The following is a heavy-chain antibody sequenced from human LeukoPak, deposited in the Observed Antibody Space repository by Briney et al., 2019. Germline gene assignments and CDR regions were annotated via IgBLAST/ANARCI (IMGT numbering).Heavy chain of an antibody. Sequence: GGSLRLSCAASGFTFSSYAMSWVRQAPGKGLEWVSAISGSGGSTYYADSVKGRFTISRDNSKNTLYLQMNGLRAEDTAVYYCAKGTPSSGYSYGMDVWGQGTTVTVSS. CDR1: GFTFSSYA. D-gene: IGHD3-22*01. CDR3: AKGTPSSGYSYGMDV. J-gene: IGHJ6*02. V-gene: IGHV3-23*01. CDR2: ISGSGGST.